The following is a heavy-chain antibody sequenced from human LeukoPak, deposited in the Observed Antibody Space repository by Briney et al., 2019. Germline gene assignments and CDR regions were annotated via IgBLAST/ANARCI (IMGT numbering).Heavy chain of an antibody. Sequence: SETLSLTCTVSGGSISSSSYYWGWIRQPPGKGLEWIGSIYYSGSTYYNPSLKSRVTISVDTSKNQFSLKLSSVTAADTAVYYCARPPYHYDFWSGYYERNAFDIWGQGTMVTVSS. CDR3: ARPPYHYDFWSGYYERNAFDI. D-gene: IGHD3-3*01. CDR1: GGSISSSSYY. J-gene: IGHJ3*02. V-gene: IGHV4-39*01. CDR2: IYYSGST.